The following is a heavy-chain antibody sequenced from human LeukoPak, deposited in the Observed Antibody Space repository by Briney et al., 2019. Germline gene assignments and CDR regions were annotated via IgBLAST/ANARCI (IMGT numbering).Heavy chain of an antibody. V-gene: IGHV3-74*01. J-gene: IGHJ6*03. D-gene: IGHD1/OR15-1a*01. CDR1: AFTLSDYW. CDR2: INGGGSST. Sequence: GGSLRLSCAAAAFTLSDYWMHWVRQAPGKGLLWVPRINGGGSSTYSADSVKGRFTISRDNAKNTLYLQMNTLRAEDTALYYCARGTSRYMDVWGKGTTVTVSS. CDR3: ARGTSRYMDV.